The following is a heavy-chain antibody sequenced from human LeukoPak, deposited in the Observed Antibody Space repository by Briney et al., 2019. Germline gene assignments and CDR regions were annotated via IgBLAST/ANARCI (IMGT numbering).Heavy chain of an antibody. J-gene: IGHJ4*02. D-gene: IGHD1-1*01. Sequence: GGSLKLSCVVSDFTFAVSWVRQAPGKGLEWISTINGRGDDSFHADSVKGRFTISRDTSKNTLYLHMSSLRAADTAMYFCVRMRGPERRHCFDYWSQGALLIVSS. CDR1: DFTFA. CDR3: VRMRGPERRHCFDY. CDR2: INGRGDDS. V-gene: IGHV3-23*01.